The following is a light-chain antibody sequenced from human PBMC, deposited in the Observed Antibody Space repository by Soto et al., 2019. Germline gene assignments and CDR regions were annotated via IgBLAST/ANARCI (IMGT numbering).Light chain of an antibody. CDR2: GAS. J-gene: IGKJ5*01. Sequence: EIVLAQSPATLSLSQGERATLSCRASQSVSNNYLAWYQQKPGQAPRLLIYGASTRATGIPDRFSGSGSGTDFTLTISRLEPEDFAVYYCQQYGSSPITFGQGTRLEI. V-gene: IGKV3-20*01. CDR3: QQYGSSPIT. CDR1: QSVSNNY.